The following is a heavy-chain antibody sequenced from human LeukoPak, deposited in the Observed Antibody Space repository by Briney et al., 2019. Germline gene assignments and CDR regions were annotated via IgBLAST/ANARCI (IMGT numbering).Heavy chain of an antibody. J-gene: IGHJ4*02. Sequence: SGTLSLTCTVSGGTLSSYYRSWVRQPAGKGVEWIGRIYTSGRTKYNPSLNCRVTMSVDTSNNQFSLKLISVTAADTAVYYCARGGGSGYLNYCGQGTLVTVSS. CDR3: ARGGGSGYLNY. CDR2: IYTSGRT. V-gene: IGHV4-4*07. CDR1: GGTLSSYY. D-gene: IGHD3-22*01.